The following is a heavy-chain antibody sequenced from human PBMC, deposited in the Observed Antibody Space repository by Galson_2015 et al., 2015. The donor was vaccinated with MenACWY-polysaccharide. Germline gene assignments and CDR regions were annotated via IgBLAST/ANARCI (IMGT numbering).Heavy chain of an antibody. V-gene: IGHV1-46*01. J-gene: IGHJ6*03. Sequence: SVKVSCKASGYTFTNYYSHWVRQAPGLGLEWMGVVKPSGGHPIQEQKFQGRVTMTSDTSTSTVYMEVRSLGSDDTAIYYCARAAYCTHYCYYYYYMDVWGKGTTVTVSS. CDR3: ARAAYCTHYCYYYYYMDV. CDR2: VKPSGGHP. D-gene: IGHD2-8*01. CDR1: GYTFTNYY.